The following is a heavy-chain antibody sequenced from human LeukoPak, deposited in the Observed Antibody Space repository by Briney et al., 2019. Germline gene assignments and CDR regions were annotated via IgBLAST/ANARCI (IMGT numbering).Heavy chain of an antibody. CDR3: ARGQDGGYDYFDF. CDR2: ISLTGQT. J-gene: IGHJ4*02. V-gene: IGHV4-4*02. CDR1: GGSISSTNW. Sequence: PSETLSLTCGVSGGSISSTNWWGWVRQPPGQGLEWIGEISLTGQTNYNPSLNGRVTMSLDESRNQFSLKLSSVTAADTAVYYCARGQDGGYDYFDFWGQGTLVTVSS. D-gene: IGHD5-12*01.